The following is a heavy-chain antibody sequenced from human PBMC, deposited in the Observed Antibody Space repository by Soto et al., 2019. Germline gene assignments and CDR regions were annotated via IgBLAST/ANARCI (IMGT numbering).Heavy chain of an antibody. Sequence: ASVKVSCKASGYTFTSYAMHWVRQAPGQGLELMGWINPHTGETDATRKFQGRLTMTRNTSISTAYLELSSLTSEDTAVYYCAKKHSGSSLAYWGQGSLVTVSS. D-gene: IGHD6-6*01. CDR1: GYTFTSYA. V-gene: IGHV1-2*02. CDR3: AKKHSGSSLAY. J-gene: IGHJ4*02. CDR2: INPHTGET.